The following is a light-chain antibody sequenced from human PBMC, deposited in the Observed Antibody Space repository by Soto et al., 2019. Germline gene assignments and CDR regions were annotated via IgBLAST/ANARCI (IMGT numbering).Light chain of an antibody. CDR3: SSYTSSSPYVV. J-gene: IGLJ2*01. CDR1: SSDVGGYNY. V-gene: IGLV2-14*01. CDR2: DVS. Sequence: QSALTQPASVSGSPGQSITISCTGTSSDVGGYNYVSWYQQHPGKAPKLMIYDVSNRPSGVSNRFSGSKSGNTASLTISGLQAEDGADYYCSSYTSSSPYVVFGGGTKLTVL.